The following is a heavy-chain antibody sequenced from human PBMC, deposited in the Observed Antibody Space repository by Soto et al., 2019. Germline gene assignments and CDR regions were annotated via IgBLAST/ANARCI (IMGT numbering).Heavy chain of an antibody. CDR2: ISAHDGNT. V-gene: IGHV1-18*01. CDR3: ARVGGYGWFADY. D-gene: IGHD6-19*01. J-gene: IGHJ4*02. Sequence: QVQLVQSRAEVKKPGASVKVSCKASGYTFPSYGVSWVRQAPGQGLEWVGWISAHDGNTNYAPKVQGRVTMTTETSTNIGYMELRSLRSDDTAVYYCARVGGYGWFADYWGQGTLVTVSS. CDR1: GYTFPSYG.